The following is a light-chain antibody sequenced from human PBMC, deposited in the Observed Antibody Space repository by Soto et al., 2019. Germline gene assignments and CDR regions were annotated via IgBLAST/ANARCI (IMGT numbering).Light chain of an antibody. Sequence: EIVLTQSPGTLSLSPGERATLSCRASQSVRGNYLAWYQQKPGQAPRLLISGASSRASGIPDRFSGSGSGTDFTLTISRLEPEDFAVYYCQQYGGSPPYTFGQGTKLEIK. J-gene: IGKJ2*01. V-gene: IGKV3-20*01. CDR1: QSVRGNY. CDR2: GAS. CDR3: QQYGGSPPYT.